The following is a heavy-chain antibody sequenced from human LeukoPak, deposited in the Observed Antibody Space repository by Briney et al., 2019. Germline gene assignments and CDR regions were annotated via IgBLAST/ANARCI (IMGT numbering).Heavy chain of an antibody. CDR3: ARGLSHRGLWSSWYVY. J-gene: IGHJ4*02. CDR2: MNPNSGNT. D-gene: IGHD6-13*01. CDR1: GYTFTSYD. Sequence: GASVKVSCKASGYTFTSYDINWVRQATGQGLEWMGWMNPNSGNTGYAQKFQGRVTMTRNTSISTAYMELSSLRSEDTAVYYCARGLSHRGLWSSWYVYWGQGTLVTVSS. V-gene: IGHV1-8*01.